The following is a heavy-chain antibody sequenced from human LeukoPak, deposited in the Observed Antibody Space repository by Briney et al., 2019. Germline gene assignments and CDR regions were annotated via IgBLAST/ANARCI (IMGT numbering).Heavy chain of an antibody. CDR2: INPNSGGT. D-gene: IGHD5-18*01. CDR1: GYTFTGYY. V-gene: IGHV1-2*02. Sequence: ASVKVSCKASGYTFTGYYMHWVRQAPGQGLEWMGWINPNSGGTNYAQKFQGRVTMTRDTSISTAYMELSRLRSDDTAVYYCARALGWDTAMVGIDYWGQGTLVTASS. J-gene: IGHJ4*02. CDR3: ARALGWDTAMVGIDY.